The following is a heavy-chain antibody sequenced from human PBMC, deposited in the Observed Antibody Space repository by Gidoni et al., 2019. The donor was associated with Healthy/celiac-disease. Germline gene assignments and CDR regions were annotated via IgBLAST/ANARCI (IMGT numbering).Heavy chain of an antibody. Sequence: QVQLVESGGGVVQPGRSLRLSCAASGFTFSSYAMPWVRQAPGKGLEWVAVISYDGSNKYYADSVKGRFTISRDNSKNTLYLQMNSLRAEDTAVYYCARDGPERGYSGYDVLGYFDYWGQGTLVTVSS. CDR3: ARDGPERGYSGYDVLGYFDY. CDR1: GFTFSSYA. CDR2: ISYDGSNK. D-gene: IGHD5-12*01. J-gene: IGHJ4*02. V-gene: IGHV3-30-3*01.